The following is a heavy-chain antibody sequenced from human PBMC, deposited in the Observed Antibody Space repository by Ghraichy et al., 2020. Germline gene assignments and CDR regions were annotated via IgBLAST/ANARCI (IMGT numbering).Heavy chain of an antibody. D-gene: IGHD3-22*01. Sequence: GGSLRLSCAASGFTVSNNYMNWVRQAPGKGLEWVSVIYSGGSTYYADSVKGRFIISRDNSKNMLYLQMNSLRAEDTAVYYCARGQSSGYYPHYHYEALDVWGQGTTVTVSS. J-gene: IGHJ6*02. CDR1: GFTVSNNY. V-gene: IGHV3-53*01. CDR2: IYSGGST. CDR3: ARGQSSGYYPHYHYEALDV.